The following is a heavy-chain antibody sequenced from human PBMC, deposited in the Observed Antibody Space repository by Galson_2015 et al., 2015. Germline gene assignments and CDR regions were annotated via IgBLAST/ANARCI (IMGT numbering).Heavy chain of an antibody. CDR2: IHYNWRT. CDR3: ARLPDISGWPFDY. V-gene: IGHV4-59*01. J-gene: IGHJ4*02. Sequence: ETLSLTCTVPGDPMNDYYWTWIRQSPGKGLEWLGYIHYNWRTNYNPSLRSRVTMSVDPSRSQFSLKLTSVTAADTAVYYCARLPDISGWPFDYWSQGTLVTVSS. CDR1: GDPMNDYY. D-gene: IGHD6-19*01.